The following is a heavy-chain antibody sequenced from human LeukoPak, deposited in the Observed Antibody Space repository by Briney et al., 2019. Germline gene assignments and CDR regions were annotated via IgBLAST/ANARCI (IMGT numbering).Heavy chain of an antibody. J-gene: IGHJ4*02. CDR1: GYTFTSYG. V-gene: IGHV1-18*01. CDR2: ISAYNGNT. D-gene: IGHD3-16*02. Sequence: ASMKVSCKASGYTFTSYGISWVRQAPGQGLEWMGWISAYNGNTNYAQKLQGRVTMTTDTSTSTAYMELRSLRSDDTAVYYCARGMITFGGVIVTPGDYWGQGTLVTVSS. CDR3: ARGMITFGGVIVTPGDY.